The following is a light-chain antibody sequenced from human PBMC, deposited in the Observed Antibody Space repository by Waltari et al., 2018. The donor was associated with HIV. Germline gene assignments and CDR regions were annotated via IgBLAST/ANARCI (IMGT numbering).Light chain of an antibody. J-gene: IGLJ3*02. Sequence: QSALTQPASVSGSPGQSITIPCTGTSRDVGGYNYVSWDQQHPGKAPKLMIYEVSNRPSGVSNRFSGSKSGNTASLTISGLQAEDEADYYCSSYTSSSTRVFGGGTNLTVL. CDR2: EVS. CDR1: SRDVGGYNY. CDR3: SSYTSSSTRV. V-gene: IGLV2-14*01.